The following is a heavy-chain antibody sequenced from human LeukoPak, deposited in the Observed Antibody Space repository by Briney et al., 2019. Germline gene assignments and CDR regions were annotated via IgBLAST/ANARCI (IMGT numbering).Heavy chain of an antibody. Sequence: GGSLRLSCAASGFTFSSYAMHWVRQAPGKGLEWVAVISYDGRNKYYADSVKGRFTISRDNSKNTLYLQMNSLRAEDTAVYYCASGGEYQLLCSEGDIWGQGTMVTVSS. CDR3: ASGGEYQLLCSEGDI. J-gene: IGHJ3*02. CDR2: ISYDGRNK. CDR1: GFTFSSYA. V-gene: IGHV3-30*04. D-gene: IGHD2-2*01.